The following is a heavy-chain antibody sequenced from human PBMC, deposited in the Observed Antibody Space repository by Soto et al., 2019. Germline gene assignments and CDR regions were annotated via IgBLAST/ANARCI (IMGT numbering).Heavy chain of an antibody. CDR2: ISAYNGNT. CDR1: GYTFTSYG. CDR3: ARDLSIVVAPYYFDY. Sequence: QVQLVQSGAEVKKPGAAVKVSCKASGYTFTSYGISWVRQAPGQGLEWMGWISAYNGNTNYAQKLQGRVTMTTDTSTSTAYMELRSLRSDDTAVYYCARDLSIVVAPYYFDYWGQGTLVTVSS. D-gene: IGHD3-22*01. J-gene: IGHJ4*02. V-gene: IGHV1-18*01.